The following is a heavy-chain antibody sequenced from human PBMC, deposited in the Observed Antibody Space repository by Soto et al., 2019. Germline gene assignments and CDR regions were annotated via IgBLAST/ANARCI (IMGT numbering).Heavy chain of an antibody. J-gene: IGHJ4*02. CDR3: ARSPRSSPYFDS. D-gene: IGHD6-13*01. CDR1: GYTFSHFW. CDR2: IYPGDHET. V-gene: IGHV5-51*01. Sequence: GESLKIYCQSSGYTFSHFWIGWVRQLPGKGLEWMGIIYPGDHETRYSPSFHGKVNISADRSINTAYLQWNSLEASDTAFYFCARSPRSSPYFDSWGQGALVTVSS.